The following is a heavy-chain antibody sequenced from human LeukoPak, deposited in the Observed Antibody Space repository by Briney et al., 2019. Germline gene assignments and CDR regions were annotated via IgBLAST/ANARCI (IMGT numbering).Heavy chain of an antibody. CDR1: GGSINSYY. V-gene: IGHV4-59*12. Sequence: PSETLSLTCTVSGGSINSYYWSWIRQPPGKGLEWIGYIYYRGGTNYNPSLESRVTISVDTSRNQFSLKLSSVTAADTAVYYCAREGYYDFWSGYYTGIDPWGQGTLVTVSS. CDR3: AREGYYDFWSGYYTGIDP. D-gene: IGHD3-3*01. CDR2: IYYRGGT. J-gene: IGHJ5*02.